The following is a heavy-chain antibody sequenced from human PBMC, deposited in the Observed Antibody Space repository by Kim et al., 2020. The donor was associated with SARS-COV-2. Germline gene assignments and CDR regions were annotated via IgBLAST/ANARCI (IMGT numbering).Heavy chain of an antibody. CDR1: GFTFSSYA. D-gene: IGHD2-21*02. Sequence: GGSLRLSCAASGFTFSSYAMHWVRQAPGKGLEWVSVIWYDGSNKYYADSVKGRFTISRDNSKNTLYLQMNSLRAEDTAVYYCAKCGGGGDYHHEAFAILG. J-gene: IGHJ3*02. CDR2: IWYDGSNK. V-gene: IGHV3-33*06. CDR3: AKCGGGGDYHHEAFAI.